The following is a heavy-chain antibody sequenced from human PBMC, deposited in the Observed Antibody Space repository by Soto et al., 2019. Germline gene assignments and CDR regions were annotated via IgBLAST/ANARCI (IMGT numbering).Heavy chain of an antibody. CDR3: ASLFRFLEWLSPANYYGMDV. V-gene: IGHV4-39*01. CDR2: IYFSGST. Sequence: KASETLSLTCTVSGDSITSSTYYWGWIRQPPGKGLEWIGSIYFSGSTYYNPSLKSRVTISVDSSKNQFSLKLSSVTAADTAVYYCASLFRFLEWLSPANYYGMDVWGQGTTVTVSS. CDR1: GDSITSSTYY. J-gene: IGHJ6*02. D-gene: IGHD3-3*01.